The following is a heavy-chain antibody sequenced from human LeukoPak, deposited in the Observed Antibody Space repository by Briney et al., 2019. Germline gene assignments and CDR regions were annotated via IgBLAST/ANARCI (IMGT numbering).Heavy chain of an antibody. V-gene: IGHV4-34*01. Sequence: SETLSLTCAVYGGSFSGYYWSWIRQPPGKGLEWIGEINHSGSTNYNPSLKRRGTISVATSKTHFSLKLSSVTAADTAVYYCARRTSSSSSEDIDYWGQGTLVTVSS. J-gene: IGHJ4*02. CDR1: GGSFSGYY. CDR2: INHSGST. CDR3: ARRTSSSSSEDIDY. D-gene: IGHD6-6*01.